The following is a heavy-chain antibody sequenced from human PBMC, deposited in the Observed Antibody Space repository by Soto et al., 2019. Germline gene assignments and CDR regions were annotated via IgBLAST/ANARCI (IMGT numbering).Heavy chain of an antibody. CDR2: IYYSGST. J-gene: IGHJ4*02. Sequence: QVQLQESGPGLVKPSQTLSLTCTVSGGSISSGGYYWSWIRQHPGKGLEWIGYIYYSGSTYYNPSLKSRVTIAVDTSKTRVSLKLSSVNAADTAVYYCAREMVRGVTPRVLDYWGQGTLVTVSS. D-gene: IGHD3-10*01. CDR3: AREMVRGVTPRVLDY. V-gene: IGHV4-31*03. CDR1: GGSISSGGYY.